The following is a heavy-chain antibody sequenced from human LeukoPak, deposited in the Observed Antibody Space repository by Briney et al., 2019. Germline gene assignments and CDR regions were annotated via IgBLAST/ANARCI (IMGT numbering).Heavy chain of an antibody. J-gene: IGHJ4*02. CDR1: GYTFTSYY. V-gene: IGHV1-46*01. D-gene: IGHD2-2*01. CDR3: ARKRTSSPFDF. Sequence: ASVKVSCKASGYTFTSYYMHWVRQALGQGFEWMGLINPSGGSTSYAQKFQGRVTMTRDTSTSTVYMELSSLASEDTAVYYCARKRTSSPFDFWGQGTLITVSS. CDR2: INPSGGST.